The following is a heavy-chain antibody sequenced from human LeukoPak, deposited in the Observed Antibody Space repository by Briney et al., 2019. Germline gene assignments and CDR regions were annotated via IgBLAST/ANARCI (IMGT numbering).Heavy chain of an antibody. D-gene: IGHD2-15*01. J-gene: IGHJ4*02. CDR3: ARAPYCIGGSCRFDY. Sequence: AESLRLSCAVSGFSSSSNWISWVRHAPGKGLEWVANIKLDGSEKYYVNSVKGRFTISRDNAKNSLYLEMNSLRAEDTAVYYCARAPYCIGGSCRFDYWGQGTLVTVSS. V-gene: IGHV3-7*03. CDR2: IKLDGSEK. CDR1: GFSSSSNW.